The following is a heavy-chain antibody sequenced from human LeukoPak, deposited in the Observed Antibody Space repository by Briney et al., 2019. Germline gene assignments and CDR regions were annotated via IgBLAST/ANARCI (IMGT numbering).Heavy chain of an antibody. V-gene: IGHV5-51*01. CDR1: GYSFSDFW. Sequence: TGESLKISCQGSGYSFSDFWIAWVRQMPGKGLEWMGIIYPADSDTRYSPSFQGQVTISADKSISTAYLQWSSLKASDTAIYYCARPQLPLGASDDWGQGTMVSVSS. J-gene: IGHJ3*01. CDR3: ARPQLPLGASDD. D-gene: IGHD5-24*01. CDR2: IYPADSDT.